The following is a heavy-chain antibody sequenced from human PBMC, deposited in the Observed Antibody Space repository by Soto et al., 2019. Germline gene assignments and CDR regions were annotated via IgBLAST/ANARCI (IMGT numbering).Heavy chain of an antibody. Sequence: GGSLRLSCVASGFTFMSNAMIWFRQAPGKGLEWVSAISGDGADTYYADSVRGRFTISRDNSKNTLSLQMNSLRDEDTALYYCVKDFRCADWGQGTRVTVSS. V-gene: IGHV3-23*01. CDR1: GFTFMSNA. CDR3: VKDFRCAD. D-gene: IGHD2-8*01. J-gene: IGHJ4*02. CDR2: ISGDGADT.